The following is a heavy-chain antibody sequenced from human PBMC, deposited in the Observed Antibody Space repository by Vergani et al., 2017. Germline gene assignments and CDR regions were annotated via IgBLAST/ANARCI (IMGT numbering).Heavy chain of an antibody. J-gene: IGHJ6*02. CDR1: GYTFTSYG. CDR3: ARGRQYYYGSGSLGGMDV. D-gene: IGHD3-10*01. Sequence: QVQLVQSGAEVKKPGASVKVSCKASGYTFTSYGISWVRQAPGQGLEWMGWISAYNGNTNYAQKLQGRVTMTTDTSTSTAYMELRSLRSYDTAVYYGARGRQYYYGSGSLGGMDVWGQGTTVTVSS. V-gene: IGHV1-18*01. CDR2: ISAYNGNT.